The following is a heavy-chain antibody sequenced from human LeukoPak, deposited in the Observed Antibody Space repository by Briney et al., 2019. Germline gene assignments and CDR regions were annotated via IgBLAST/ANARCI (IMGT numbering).Heavy chain of an antibody. D-gene: IGHD3-10*01. J-gene: IGHJ4*02. Sequence: PGGSLRLSCAASGFTFSSYWMSWVRQAPGKGLEWVANIKQDGSEKYYVDSVKGRLTISRDNAKNSLYLQMNSLRAEDTAVYYCARDLRDYYGSGFDYWGQGTLVTVSS. CDR3: ARDLRDYYGSGFDY. V-gene: IGHV3-7*01. CDR1: GFTFSSYW. CDR2: IKQDGSEK.